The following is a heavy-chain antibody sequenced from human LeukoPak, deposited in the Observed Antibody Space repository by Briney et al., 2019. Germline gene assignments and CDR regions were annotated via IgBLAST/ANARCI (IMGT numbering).Heavy chain of an antibody. CDR2: IYSGGTT. V-gene: IGHV3-53*01. CDR3: AKEDDYGDYVLGY. J-gene: IGHJ4*02. D-gene: IGHD4-17*01. CDR1: GFTVSSNY. Sequence: GGSLRLSCAASGFTVSSNYMSWVRQAPGKGLEWVSVIYSGGTTYYADSVKGRFTISRDNSKNTLYLHMNSLRAEDTAVYYCAKEDDYGDYVLGYWGQGTLVTVSS.